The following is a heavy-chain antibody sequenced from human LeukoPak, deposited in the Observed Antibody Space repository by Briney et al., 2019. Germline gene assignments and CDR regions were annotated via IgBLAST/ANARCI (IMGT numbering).Heavy chain of an antibody. Sequence: SATLSLTCTVSGASITIGAESYHWGWIRQPPGKGLEWIGTIYYTGISYYNPSLESRVTSSLDTSKNQFSLTLNSVTAADTAVYYCVRADYNGGNPGSFDIWGRGTMVTVSS. CDR2: IYYTGIS. CDR1: GASITIGAESYH. D-gene: IGHD2-8*01. CDR3: VRADYNGGNPGSFDI. J-gene: IGHJ3*02. V-gene: IGHV4-39*07.